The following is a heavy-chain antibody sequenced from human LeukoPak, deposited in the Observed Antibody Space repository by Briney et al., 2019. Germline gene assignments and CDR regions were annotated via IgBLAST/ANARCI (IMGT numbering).Heavy chain of an antibody. CDR2: IYYSGSA. CDR3: ARGELGNYEGYYFAY. D-gene: IGHD7-27*01. CDR1: GGSISSGGHY. V-gene: IGHV4-31*03. J-gene: IGHJ4*02. Sequence: SQTLSLTCTVSGGSISSGGHYWSWIRQHPGKGLEWIRCIYYSGSAYYNPSLKSRVTISVDTSKNQFSLKLSSVTAADTAVYYCARGELGNYEGYYFAYWGQGTLVTVST.